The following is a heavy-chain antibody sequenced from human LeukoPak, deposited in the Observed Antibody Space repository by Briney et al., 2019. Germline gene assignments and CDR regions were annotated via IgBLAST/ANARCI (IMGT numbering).Heavy chain of an antibody. CDR2: ISGSGSTI. V-gene: IGHV3-11*01. D-gene: IGHD4-11*01. J-gene: IGHJ6*03. Sequence: KPGGSLRLSCAASGFTFSDHHMSWIRQAPGKGLEWVSYISGSGSTIYYADAVKGRFTISRDNAKNSLYLQMNSLRAEDTAVYYCARENSNNYYYMDVWGKGTTVTVSS. CDR3: ARENSNNYYYMDV. CDR1: GFTFSDHH.